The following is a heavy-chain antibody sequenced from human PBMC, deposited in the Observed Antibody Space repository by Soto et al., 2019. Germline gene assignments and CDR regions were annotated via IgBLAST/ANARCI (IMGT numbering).Heavy chain of an antibody. CDR2: IDGSSATV. CDR3: ARGGVATIFGDS. Sequence: EVQLVESGGGLVQPGGSLRVSCAASGFIFSRYSMNWVRQAPGKGLEWLSYIDGSSATVYYAASVKGRFIISRDNAKNSLYLQMNSLRDEDTAVYYCARGGVATIFGDSWGQGTLVTVSS. D-gene: IGHD5-12*01. J-gene: IGHJ4*02. V-gene: IGHV3-48*02. CDR1: GFIFSRYS.